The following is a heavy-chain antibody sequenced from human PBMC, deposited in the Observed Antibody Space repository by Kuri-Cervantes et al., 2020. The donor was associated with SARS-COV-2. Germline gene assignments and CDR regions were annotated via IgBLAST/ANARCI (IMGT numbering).Heavy chain of an antibody. CDR3: ARHRYSYGTPDWFDP. CDR2: IYYSGST. Sequence: GSLRLSCTGSGGSISSSSYYWGWIRQPPGKGLEWIGSIYYSGSTYYNPSLKSRVTISVDTSKNQFSLKLSSVTAADTAVYYCARHRYSYGTPDWFDPWGQGTLVTVSS. CDR1: GGSISSSSYY. J-gene: IGHJ5*02. D-gene: IGHD5-18*01. V-gene: IGHV4-39*01.